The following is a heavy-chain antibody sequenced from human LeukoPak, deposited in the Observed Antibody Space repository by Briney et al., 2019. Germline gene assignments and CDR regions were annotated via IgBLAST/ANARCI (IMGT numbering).Heavy chain of an antibody. J-gene: IGHJ4*02. CDR2: ISWNSGSI. D-gene: IGHD3-10*01. CDR3: AKNLMAKIGSGGGTNDF. Sequence: GGSLRLSCAASGFTFDDYAMHWVRQAPGKGLEWVSGISWNSGSIVYADSVKGRFTISRDNAKNSLYLQMNSLRAEDTALYYCAKNLMAKIGSGGGTNDFWGQGTLVTVSS. CDR1: GFTFDDYA. V-gene: IGHV3-9*01.